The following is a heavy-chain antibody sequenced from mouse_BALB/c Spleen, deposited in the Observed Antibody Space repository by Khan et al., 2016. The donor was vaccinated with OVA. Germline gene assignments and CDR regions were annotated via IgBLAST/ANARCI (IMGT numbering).Heavy chain of an antibody. Sequence: QVQLQQSGPELVKPGALVKISCKASGYTITSYDINWVKQRPGQGLEWIGWIYPGDDSTNYNEKFKGKATMTADKSSNTAYKLLSSLTSDDSAVYFCAREGLLGVGFDYGGQGTAVTVSS. CDR3: AREGLLGVGFDY. CDR2: IYPGDDST. J-gene: IGHJ4*01. V-gene: IGHV1S56*01. CDR1: GYTITSYD. D-gene: IGHD1-1*01.